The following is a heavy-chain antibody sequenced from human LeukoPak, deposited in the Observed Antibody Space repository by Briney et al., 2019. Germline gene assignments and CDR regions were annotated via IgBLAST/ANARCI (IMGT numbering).Heavy chain of an antibody. CDR3: ARDLGYYYDSSGFGY. D-gene: IGHD3-22*01. Sequence: SETLSLTCTVSGGSISSYYWSWIRQPPGKGLEWIGYTYYSGSTNYNPSLKSRVTISVDTSKNQFSLKLSSVTAADTAVYYCARDLGYYYDSSGFGYWGQGTLVTVSS. CDR2: TYYSGST. V-gene: IGHV4-59*01. J-gene: IGHJ4*02. CDR1: GGSISSYY.